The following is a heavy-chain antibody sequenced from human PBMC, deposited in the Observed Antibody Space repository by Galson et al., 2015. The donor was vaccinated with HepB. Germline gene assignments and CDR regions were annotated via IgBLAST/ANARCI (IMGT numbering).Heavy chain of an antibody. CDR3: ARDRDGYKYFDY. D-gene: IGHD5-24*01. CDR1: GGSISSYY. J-gene: IGHJ4*02. V-gene: IGHV4-59*01. Sequence: LSLTCTVSGGSISSYYWSWIRQPPGKGLEWIGYIYYSGSTNYNPSLKSRVTISVDTSKNQFSLKLSSVTAADTAVYYCARDRDGYKYFDYWGQGTLVTVSS. CDR2: IYYSGST.